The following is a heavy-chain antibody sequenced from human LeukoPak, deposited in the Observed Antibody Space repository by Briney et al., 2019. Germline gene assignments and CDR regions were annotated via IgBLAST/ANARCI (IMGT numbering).Heavy chain of an antibody. J-gene: IGHJ3*02. CDR1: GFTFNSYW. CDR2: INSDGSDT. D-gene: IGHD2-15*01. V-gene: IGHV3-74*01. Sequence: TGGSLRLSCAASGFTFNSYWFHWVRQAPGKGLMWFSRINSDGSDTIYADSVKGRFTISRDNAKSTVYLQMNSLKAEDTAVYYCARGGYHHGFDIWGQGTMVTVSS. CDR3: ARGGYHHGFDI.